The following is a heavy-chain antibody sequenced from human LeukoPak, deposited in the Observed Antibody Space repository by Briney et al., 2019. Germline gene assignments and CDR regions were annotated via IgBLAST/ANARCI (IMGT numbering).Heavy chain of an antibody. CDR3: ASLARGGNWFDP. D-gene: IGHD6-6*01. J-gene: IGHJ5*02. V-gene: IGHV4-34*01. Sequence: SETLSLTCAVYGGSLSAYYWNWIRQPPGKGLEWVGEINHSGSTNYSPSLKSRVTISVDTSKNQFSLKLSSVTAADTAVYYCASLARGGNWFDPWGQGTLVTVSS. CDR1: GGSLSAYY. CDR2: INHSGST.